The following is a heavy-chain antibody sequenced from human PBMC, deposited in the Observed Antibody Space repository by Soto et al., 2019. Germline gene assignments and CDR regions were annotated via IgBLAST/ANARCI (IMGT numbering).Heavy chain of an antibody. Sequence: SVQVSCKASGGPFSSYAISWVRQAPGQGLEWMGGIIPIFGTANYAQKFQGRVTITADESTSTAYMELSSLRSEDTAVYYCARGLLLEGAGTNRIFDYWGQRNLVTVFS. CDR1: GGPFSSYA. CDR2: IIPIFGTA. J-gene: IGHJ4*02. CDR3: ARGLLLEGAGTNRIFDY. D-gene: IGHD6-19*01. V-gene: IGHV1-69*13.